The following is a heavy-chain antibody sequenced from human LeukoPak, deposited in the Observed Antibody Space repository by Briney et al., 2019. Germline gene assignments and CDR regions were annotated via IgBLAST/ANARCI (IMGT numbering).Heavy chain of an antibody. J-gene: IGHJ3*02. Sequence: PSETLSLTCTVSGGSISSYYWSWIRQPPGKGLEWIGDICYSGSTYYNPSLKSRVTISVDTSKNQFSLKLSSVTAADTAVYYCARGGNAFDIWGQGTMITVSS. V-gene: IGHV4-59*12. D-gene: IGHD1-26*01. CDR1: GGSISSYY. CDR3: ARGGNAFDI. CDR2: ICYSGST.